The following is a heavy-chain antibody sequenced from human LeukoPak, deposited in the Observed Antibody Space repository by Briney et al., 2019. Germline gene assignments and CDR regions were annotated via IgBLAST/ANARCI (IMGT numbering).Heavy chain of an antibody. D-gene: IGHD5-24*01. J-gene: IGHJ3*02. CDR1: GLTVSTNY. V-gene: IGHV3-53*01. CDR2: IYSGGST. CDR3: AREASRDGYNDAFDI. Sequence: GGSLRLSCAASGLTVSTNYMSWVRQAPGMGLKWVSVIYSGGSTKYADSVKGRFTISRDNSKNTLYLQMNSLRAEDTAVYYCAREASRDGYNDAFDIWGQGTMVTVSS.